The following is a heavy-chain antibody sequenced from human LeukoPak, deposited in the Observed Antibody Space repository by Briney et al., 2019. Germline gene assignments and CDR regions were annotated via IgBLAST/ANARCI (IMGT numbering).Heavy chain of an antibody. J-gene: IGHJ5*02. D-gene: IGHD4-17*01. Sequence: ASVKVSCKASGYTFTSYAMNWVRQAPGQGLEWMGWINTNTGNPTYAQGFTGRFVFSLDTSVSTAYLQIGSLKAEDTAVYYCARDASPVYGDYEGWFDPWGQGTLVTVSS. CDR2: INTNTGNP. V-gene: IGHV7-4-1*01. CDR3: ARDASPVYGDYEGWFDP. CDR1: GYTFTSYA.